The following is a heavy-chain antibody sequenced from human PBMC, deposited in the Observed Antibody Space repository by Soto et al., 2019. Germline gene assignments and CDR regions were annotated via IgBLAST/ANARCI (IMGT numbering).Heavy chain of an antibody. CDR1: GYTFTSYH. CDR3: ARPGGLGELSP. D-gene: IGHD3-10*01. J-gene: IGHJ5*02. Sequence: ASVKVSCKASGYTFTSYHMHWVRQAPGQGLEWMGIINPGGGSTSYVQKFQGRVTLTRDTSTSTVYMELSSLKSEDTAVYYCARPGGLGELSPWGQGTLVTVSS. V-gene: IGHV1-46*01. CDR2: INPGGGST.